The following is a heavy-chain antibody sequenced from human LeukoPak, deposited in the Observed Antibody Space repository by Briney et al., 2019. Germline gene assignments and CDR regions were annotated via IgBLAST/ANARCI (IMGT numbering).Heavy chain of an antibody. CDR2: IKSKTDGGTT. J-gene: IGHJ4*02. D-gene: IGHD6-13*01. CDR3: TSRWGYSSSWSPFDY. CDR1: GFTFSNAW. Sequence: GGSLRLSCAASGFTFSNAWMSWVRQAPGKGLEWVGRIKSKTDGGTTDYAAPVKGRFTISRDDSKNTLYLQMNSLKTEDTAVYYRTSRWGYSSSWSPFDYWGQGTLVTVSS. V-gene: IGHV3-15*01.